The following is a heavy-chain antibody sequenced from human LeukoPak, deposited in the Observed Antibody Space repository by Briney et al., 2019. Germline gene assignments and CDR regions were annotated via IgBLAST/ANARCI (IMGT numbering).Heavy chain of an antibody. V-gene: IGHV3-23*01. CDR2: INGRGDNT. J-gene: IGHJ6*03. CDR1: GVIISSYA. D-gene: IGHD6-6*01. CDR3: ARARDKYSSLKPGDDGTHYYYYMDV. Sequence: HPGGSLRLSCAASGVIISSYAMSWVRQAPGKGLEWVSAINGRGDNTYYADFVKGRFTISRDNSKSTVYLQMNSLRTEDTAVYYCARARDKYSSLKPGDDGTHYYYYMDVWGKGTTVTVSS.